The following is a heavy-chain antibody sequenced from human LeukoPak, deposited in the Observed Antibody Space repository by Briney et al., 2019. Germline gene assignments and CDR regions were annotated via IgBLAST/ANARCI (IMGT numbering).Heavy chain of an antibody. CDR1: GFTFSTYW. J-gene: IGHJ3*02. D-gene: IGHD1-26*01. CDR3: ARAGHSGSYWSRGDAFDI. CDR2: IKQDGSEK. Sequence: GGSLRLSCAASGFTFSTYWMSWVRQAPGKGLEWVANIKQDGSEKYYEDSVKGRFTISRDNAKNSLYLQMNSLRAEDTAVYYCARAGHSGSYWSRGDAFDIWGQGTMVTVSS. V-gene: IGHV3-7*01.